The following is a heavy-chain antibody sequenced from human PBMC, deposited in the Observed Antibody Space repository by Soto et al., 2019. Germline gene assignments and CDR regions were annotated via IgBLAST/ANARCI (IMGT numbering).Heavy chain of an antibody. CDR1: GFTFDDYA. V-gene: IGHV3-9*01. CDR3: AKGQCMDV. Sequence: HPGGSLRLSCAASGFTFDDYAMHWVRQAPGKGLEWVSGISWNSGSIGYADSVKGRFTISRDNAKNSLYLQMNSLRAEDTALYYCAKGQCMDVWGQGTTVTVSS. CDR2: ISWNSGSI. J-gene: IGHJ6*02.